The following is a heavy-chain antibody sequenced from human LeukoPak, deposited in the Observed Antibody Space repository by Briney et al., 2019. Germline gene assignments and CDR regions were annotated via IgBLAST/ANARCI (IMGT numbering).Heavy chain of an antibody. Sequence: GESLEISCKGSGYSFTSYWIGWVRQMPGKGLEWMGIIYPGDFDTRYSPSFQGQVTISADKSISTAYLQWSSLKASDTAMYYCARTIAAAGHWTFDYWGQGTLVTVSS. V-gene: IGHV5-51*01. CDR2: IYPGDFDT. J-gene: IGHJ4*02. CDR1: GYSFTSYW. CDR3: ARTIAAAGHWTFDY. D-gene: IGHD6-13*01.